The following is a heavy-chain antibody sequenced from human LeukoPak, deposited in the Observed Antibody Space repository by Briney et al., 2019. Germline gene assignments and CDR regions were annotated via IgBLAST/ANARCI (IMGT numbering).Heavy chain of an antibody. CDR2: IYSGGST. D-gene: IGHD1-26*01. Sequence: GSLRLSCAASGFTVSSNYMSWVRQAPGKGLEWVSVIYSGGSTYYADSVKGRFTISRDNSKNTLYLQMNSLRAEDTAVYYCAKLDPPDPLLPRITAFDIWGQGTMVTVSS. V-gene: IGHV3-53*01. J-gene: IGHJ3*02. CDR3: AKLDPPDPLLPRITAFDI. CDR1: GFTVSSNY.